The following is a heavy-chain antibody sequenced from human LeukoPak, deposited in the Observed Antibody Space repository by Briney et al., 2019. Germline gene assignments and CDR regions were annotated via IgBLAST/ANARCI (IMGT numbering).Heavy chain of an antibody. D-gene: IGHD3-9*01. Sequence: GGSLRLSCAASGLTVSSNCMSWVRQAPGKGLEWVSFIYSGGNTYYADSVKGRFTISRDNSKNTLYLQMNSLRAEDTAVYYCAKSMDIVTGYLWSLDYWGQGTLVTVSS. CDR1: GLTVSSNC. J-gene: IGHJ4*02. V-gene: IGHV3-53*05. CDR3: AKSMDIVTGYLWSLDY. CDR2: IYSGGNT.